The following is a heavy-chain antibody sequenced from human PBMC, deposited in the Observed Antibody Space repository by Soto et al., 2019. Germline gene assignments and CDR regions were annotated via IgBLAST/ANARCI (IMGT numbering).Heavy chain of an antibody. Sequence: EVQLVESGGGLVKPGGSLRLSCAASGFTFSRYNMNWVRQAPGKGLEWVSSISSSSSYIYYADSVKGRFTISRDNAKNSLYLQMNSLRAEDTAVYYCARGGRYCSGGSCYRFGYWGQGTLVTVSS. CDR3: ARGGRYCSGGSCYRFGY. CDR2: ISSSSSYI. V-gene: IGHV3-21*01. J-gene: IGHJ4*02. D-gene: IGHD2-15*01. CDR1: GFTFSRYN.